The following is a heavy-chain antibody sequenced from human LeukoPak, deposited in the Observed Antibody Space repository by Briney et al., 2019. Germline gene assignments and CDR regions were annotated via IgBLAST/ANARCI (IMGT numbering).Heavy chain of an antibody. Sequence: GRSMRLSCAASGFTFSIFGLHWVRQAPGKGLEWVAFISHDGSIKYYADSVKGRLAISRDTSKNTLYLQMNSLRAEDTAVYYCAKDRWESSGSGSSLDYWGQGTLVTVSS. J-gene: IGHJ4*02. CDR3: AKDRWESSGSGSSLDY. V-gene: IGHV3-30*18. CDR2: ISHDGSIK. D-gene: IGHD3-10*01. CDR1: GFTFSIFG.